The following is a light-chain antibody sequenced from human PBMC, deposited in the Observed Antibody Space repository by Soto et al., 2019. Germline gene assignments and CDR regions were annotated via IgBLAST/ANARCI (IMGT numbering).Light chain of an antibody. CDR3: QQYSNWPPIT. V-gene: IGKV3-15*01. CDR2: DTS. CDR1: QTVISRH. Sequence: EIVLTQSPGTLSLSPGERATLSCRTSQTVISRHLAWYQQRPGQAPRLLIYDTSTRATGIPARFSGSGSGTEFTLTISSLQSEDFAVYYCQQYSNWPPITFGQGTRLEIK. J-gene: IGKJ5*01.